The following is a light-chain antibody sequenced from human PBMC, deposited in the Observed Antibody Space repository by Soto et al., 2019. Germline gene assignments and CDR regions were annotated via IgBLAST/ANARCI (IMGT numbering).Light chain of an antibody. CDR3: QQYNEWPLT. CDR2: SAS. V-gene: IGKV3-15*01. Sequence: VMTQSPATLSVSPGERATLSCRASLSISNNLAWYQLKPGQAPMLLIYSASTRATAIPARFSGSASGTEFTLTISSLQSEDFAVYYCQQYNEWPLTFGGGTKVETK. CDR1: LSISNN. J-gene: IGKJ4*01.